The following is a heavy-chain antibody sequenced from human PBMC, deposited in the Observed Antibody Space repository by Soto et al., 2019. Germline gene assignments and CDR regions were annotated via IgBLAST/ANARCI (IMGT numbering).Heavy chain of an antibody. J-gene: IGHJ2*01. CDR2: IYSGANT. D-gene: IGHD5-12*01. CDR3: ARCGDGYNYYWSLDL. Sequence: EVQLVESGGGLIQPGGSLRLSCAASGFTVSSNYMSWVRQAPGKGLEWVSIIYSGANTYYADSVKGRFTISRDKSKNTLYLQMNSLRAEDTAVYYCARCGDGYNYYWSLDLWGRGTLVTVSS. CDR1: GFTVSSNY. V-gene: IGHV3-53*01.